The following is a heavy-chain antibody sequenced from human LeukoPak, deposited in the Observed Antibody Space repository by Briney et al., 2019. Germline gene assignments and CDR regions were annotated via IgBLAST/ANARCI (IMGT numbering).Heavy chain of an antibody. J-gene: IGHJ4*02. D-gene: IGHD3-9*01. V-gene: IGHV4-39*01. CDR3: ASHPPSYDILTGYHTTYYFDY. Sequence: PSETLSLTCTVSGGSISSSSYYWGWIRQPPGKGLEWIGSIYYSGSTYYNPSLTSRVTISVDTSKNQFSLKLSSVTAADTAVYYCASHPPSYDILTGYHTTYYFDYWGQGTLDTVSS. CDR1: GGSISSSSYY. CDR2: IYYSGST.